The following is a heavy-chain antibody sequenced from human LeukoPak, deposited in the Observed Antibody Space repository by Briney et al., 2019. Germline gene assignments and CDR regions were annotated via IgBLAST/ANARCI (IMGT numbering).Heavy chain of an antibody. D-gene: IGHD4-17*01. V-gene: IGHV1-46*01. CDR3: ARGAVTRPHSDY. J-gene: IGHJ4*02. Sequence: ASVKVSCKASGYIFTSYYMHWVRQAPGQGLEWMGIINPSGGSTSYAQKFQGRVTMTRDMSTSTVYMELSSLRSEDTAVYYCARGAVTRPHSDYWGQGTLVTVSS. CDR2: INPSGGST. CDR1: GYIFTSYY.